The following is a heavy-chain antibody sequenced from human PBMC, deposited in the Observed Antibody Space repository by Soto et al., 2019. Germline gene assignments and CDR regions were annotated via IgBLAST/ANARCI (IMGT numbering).Heavy chain of an antibody. V-gene: IGHV3-23*01. D-gene: IGHD2-2*02. Sequence: EVQLLESGGGLVQPGGTLRLSCAASGFTFSSYAMSWVRQAPGKGLEWVSAVGTGGTAYYAASVKGRFTISRDNSKHTRSLQMNSPRAADTAVYYCVPAIQAAGTRYFQHWGQGTLVTVSS. CDR1: GFTFSSYA. J-gene: IGHJ1*01. CDR2: VGTGGTA. CDR3: VPAIQAAGTRYFQH.